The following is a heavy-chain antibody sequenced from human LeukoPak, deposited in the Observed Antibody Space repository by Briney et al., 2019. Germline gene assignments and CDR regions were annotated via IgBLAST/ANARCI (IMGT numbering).Heavy chain of an antibody. CDR2: IYSTGST. V-gene: IGHV3-53*01. D-gene: IGHD1-26*01. Sequence: GGSLRLSCAASGFTVRSNYMSWVRQTPGKGLEWVSVIYSTGSTFYADSVRGRFTISRDNSKNTLYLQMNSLRAEDTALYYCARGGSRQPFDYWGQGTLVTVSS. J-gene: IGHJ4*02. CDR1: GFTVRSNY. CDR3: ARGGSRQPFDY.